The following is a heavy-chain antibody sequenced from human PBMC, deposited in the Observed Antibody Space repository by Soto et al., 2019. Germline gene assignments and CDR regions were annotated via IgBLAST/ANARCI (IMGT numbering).Heavy chain of an antibody. J-gene: IGHJ4*02. CDR2: INHSGST. CDR3: ARFWSGYHGFDY. CDR1: GGSFSGYY. V-gene: IGHV4-34*01. D-gene: IGHD3-3*01. Sequence: PSETLSLTCAVYGGSFSGYYWSWIRQPPGKGLEWIGEINHSGSTNYNPSLKSRVTISVDTSKNQFSLKLSSVTAADTAVYYCARFWSGYHGFDYWGQGTLVTVSS.